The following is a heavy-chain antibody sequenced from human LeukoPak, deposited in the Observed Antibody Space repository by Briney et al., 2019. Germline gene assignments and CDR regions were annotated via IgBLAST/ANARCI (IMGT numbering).Heavy chain of an antibody. CDR3: AKYCGGDCSRRWFDP. D-gene: IGHD2-21*02. Sequence: GGSLRLSCAAYGFTFSSYAMNWVRQAPGKGLEWVSSTSGRGGSTYYADSVKGRFTISRDNSKNTLYLQMNSLRAEDTAVYYCAKYCGGDCSRRWFDPWGQGTLVTVSS. CDR1: GFTFSSYA. V-gene: IGHV3-23*01. CDR2: TSGRGGST. J-gene: IGHJ5*02.